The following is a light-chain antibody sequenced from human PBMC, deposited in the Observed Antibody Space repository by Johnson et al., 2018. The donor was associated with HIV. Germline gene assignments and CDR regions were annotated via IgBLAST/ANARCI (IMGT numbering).Light chain of an antibody. CDR1: SSNIGKNY. CDR3: GTWDSSLSAARV. V-gene: IGLV1-51*01. CDR2: DNN. Sequence: QSILTQPPSVSAAPGQKVTISCSGSSSNIGKNYVSWYQQLPGTAPKLLIYDNNKRPSGIPDRFSGSKSGTSATLGITGLQTGDEADYYCGTWDSSLSAARVFGPGTNVTVL. J-gene: IGLJ1*01.